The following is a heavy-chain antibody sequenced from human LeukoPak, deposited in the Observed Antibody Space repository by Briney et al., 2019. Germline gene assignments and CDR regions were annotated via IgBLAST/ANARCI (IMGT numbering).Heavy chain of an antibody. V-gene: IGHV3-7*01. CDR2: IKQDGSEK. D-gene: IGHD4-17*01. J-gene: IGHJ6*03. Sequence: SGGSLRLSCADSGFTFSSYRMSWVRQAPGKGLQWVANIKQDGSEKYYVDYVKGRFTISRDNAKNSLYLQMNSLRAEDTAVYYCARIRAPTTVTYLYYYYYYMDVWGKGTTVTVSS. CDR1: GFTFSSYR. CDR3: ARIRAPTTVTYLYYYYYYMDV.